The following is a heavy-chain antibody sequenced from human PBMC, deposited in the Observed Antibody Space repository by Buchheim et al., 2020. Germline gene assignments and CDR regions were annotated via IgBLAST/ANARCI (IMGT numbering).Heavy chain of an antibody. V-gene: IGHV3-23*01. CDR1: GFTFSSST. Sequence: EVQLLESGGGLVQPGGSLRLSCAASGFTFSSSTMGWVRQAPGKGLEWVATVTSIGTTYYVDSVKGRFTISRDDSRRMVSLPMNSLRVDDTAVYYCANGGRHVDSCGQGT. CDR3: ANGGRHVDS. CDR2: VTSIGTT. D-gene: IGHD3-16*01. J-gene: IGHJ4*02.